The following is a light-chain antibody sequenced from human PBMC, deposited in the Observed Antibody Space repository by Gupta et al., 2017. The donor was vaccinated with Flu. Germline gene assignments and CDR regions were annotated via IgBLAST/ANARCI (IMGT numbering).Light chain of an antibody. Sequence: SYEPTQPPSVSVSPGQTASITCSGDKLDNKYASWHQQRPGQSPVLVIYQDSKRPAGIPERFSGSNSGNTATLTISGTQAMDEADYYCQSWDTSTVVFGGGTKLTVL. CDR2: QDS. J-gene: IGLJ2*01. V-gene: IGLV3-1*01. CDR3: QSWDTSTVV. CDR1: KLDNKY.